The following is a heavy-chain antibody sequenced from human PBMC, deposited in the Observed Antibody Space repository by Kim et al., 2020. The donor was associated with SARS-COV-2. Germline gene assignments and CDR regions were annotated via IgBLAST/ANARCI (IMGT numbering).Heavy chain of an antibody. Sequence: AASGKGRFTISRDNSKNTLYLQMNSLRAEDTAVYYCARPGSGSYYSMFDYWGQGTLVTVSS. V-gene: IGHV3-30*01. CDR3: ARPGSGSYYSMFDY. D-gene: IGHD3-10*01. J-gene: IGHJ4*02.